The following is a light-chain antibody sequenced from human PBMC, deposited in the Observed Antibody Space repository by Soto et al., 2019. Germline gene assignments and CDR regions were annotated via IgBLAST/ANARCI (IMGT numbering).Light chain of an antibody. CDR2: EVT. J-gene: IGLJ2*01. CDR3: SSYAGGNTAV. V-gene: IGLV2-23*02. CDR1: TSDVGTYNL. Sequence: QSALTQPASVSGSPGQSITISCTGTTSDVGTYNLVSWYQQHTDKATKLMIYEVTKRPSGVSNRFSGSKSGNTASLTISGLQADDEADYYCSSYAGGNTAVFGGGTKLTVL.